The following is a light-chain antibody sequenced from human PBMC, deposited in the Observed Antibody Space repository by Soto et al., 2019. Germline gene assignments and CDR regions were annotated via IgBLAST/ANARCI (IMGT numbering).Light chain of an antibody. CDR3: SSYTSSSTLV. CDR1: SSDVVGYNY. CDR2: DVS. J-gene: IGLJ1*01. V-gene: IGLV2-14*01. Sequence: QSALTQPASVSGSPGQSITISCTGTSSDVVGYNYVSWYQQHPGKAPKLMIYDVSNRPSGVSNRFSGSKSGNTASLTISGLQAEDEADYYCSSYTSSSTLVFGTGTQLTVL.